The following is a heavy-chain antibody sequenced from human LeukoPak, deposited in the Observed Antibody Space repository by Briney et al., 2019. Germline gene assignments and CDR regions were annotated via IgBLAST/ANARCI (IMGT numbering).Heavy chain of an antibody. J-gene: IGHJ4*02. V-gene: IGHV3-21*05. CDR3: ARDTYQPSFIDY. CDR1: GFSFNHHA. D-gene: IGHD2-2*01. Sequence: PGVSLPLPCAASGFSFNHHALNWLRQAPGTALEGTSYIDSGRDDFHYPDQAGRRFTISRDNAKNTLYLHMKSLRADDTAVYYCARDTYQPSFIDYWGQGTLVTVSS. CDR2: IDSGRDDF.